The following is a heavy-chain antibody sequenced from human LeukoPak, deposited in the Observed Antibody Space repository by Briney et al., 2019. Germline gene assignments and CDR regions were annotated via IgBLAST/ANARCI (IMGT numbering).Heavy chain of an antibody. CDR3: ARDSVLGGRDSHGYGPFDP. CDR2: INPSDGSA. D-gene: IGHD5-18*01. CDR1: GYTFTLHH. J-gene: IGHJ5*02. Sequence: ASVKVSCKASGYTFTLHHIHWVRQAAGQGLEWMGVINPSDGSATYAQNFKGRVKMTGDTSTSTVYMELISLRSEDTAVYYCARDSVLGGRDSHGYGPFDPWGQGTLVTVSS. V-gene: IGHV1-46*01.